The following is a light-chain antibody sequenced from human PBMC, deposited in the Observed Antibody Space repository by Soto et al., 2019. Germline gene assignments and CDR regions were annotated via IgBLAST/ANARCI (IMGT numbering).Light chain of an antibody. CDR1: QSVSSNY. V-gene: IGKV3-20*01. J-gene: IGKJ1*01. CDR3: QQYGISPT. CDR2: DVS. Sequence: DIVLTLSPGTLSLSPGERATLSCRSSQSVSSNYLAWYQQKPDQAPRLVIYDVSGRATGIPDRFSGSGSGTDFTLTISRLEPEDSAVYYCQQYGISPTFGQGTKVEIK.